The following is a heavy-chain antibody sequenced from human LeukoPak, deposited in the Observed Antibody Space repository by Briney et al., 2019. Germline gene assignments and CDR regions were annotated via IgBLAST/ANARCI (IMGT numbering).Heavy chain of an antibody. V-gene: IGHV3-23*01. J-gene: IGHJ6*03. Sequence: GGSLRLSCVASGFTFSSYEMSWVRQAPGKGLEWVSSISSRGDSTYYADSVKGRFTISRDNSKNTLYLQMNSLRAEDTAVYYCARDLVWFGEPKGYYNYMDVWGKGTTVTVSS. CDR2: ISSRGDST. CDR3: ARDLVWFGEPKGYYNYMDV. CDR1: GFTFSSYE. D-gene: IGHD3-10*01.